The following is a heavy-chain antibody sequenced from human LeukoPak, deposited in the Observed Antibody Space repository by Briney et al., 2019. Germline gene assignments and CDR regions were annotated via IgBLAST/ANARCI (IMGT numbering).Heavy chain of an antibody. CDR3: AKDRGVTTFDY. V-gene: IGHV3-23*01. Sequence: PGGSLRLSCATSGFTFSSYAMSWVRQAPGKGLEWVSAISGSGGSTYYADSVKGRFTISRDNSENTLYLQMNSLRAEDAAVYYCAKDRGVTTFDYWGQGTLVTVSS. CDR1: GFTFSSYA. CDR2: ISGSGGST. J-gene: IGHJ4*02. D-gene: IGHD4-17*01.